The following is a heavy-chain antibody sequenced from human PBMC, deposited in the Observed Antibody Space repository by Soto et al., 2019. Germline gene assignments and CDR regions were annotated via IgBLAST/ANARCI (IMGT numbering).Heavy chain of an antibody. D-gene: IGHD3-16*02. J-gene: IGHJ4*02. Sequence: SETLSLTCAVYGGSFSGYYWSWIRQPPGKGLEWIGEINHSGSTNYNPSLKSRVTISVDTSKNQFSLKLSSVTAADTAVYYCARGRTLFTFGGVIVRPYYFDYWGQGTLVTVSS. CDR1: GGSFSGYY. CDR3: ARGRTLFTFGGVIVRPYYFDY. CDR2: INHSGST. V-gene: IGHV4-34*01.